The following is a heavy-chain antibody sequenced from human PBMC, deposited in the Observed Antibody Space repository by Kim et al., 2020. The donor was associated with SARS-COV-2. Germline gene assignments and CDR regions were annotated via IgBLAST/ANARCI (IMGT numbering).Heavy chain of an antibody. CDR3: ARRGGGQQLVPGLVDY. CDR1: GYSISSGYY. J-gene: IGHJ4*02. V-gene: IGHV4-38-2*02. CDR2: IYHSGST. Sequence: SETLSLTCTVSGYSISSGYYWGWIRQPPGKGLEWIGSIYHSGSTYYNPSLKSRVTISVDTSKNQFSLKLSSVTAADTAVYYCARRGGGQQLVPGLVDYWGQGTLVTVSS. D-gene: IGHD6-13*01.